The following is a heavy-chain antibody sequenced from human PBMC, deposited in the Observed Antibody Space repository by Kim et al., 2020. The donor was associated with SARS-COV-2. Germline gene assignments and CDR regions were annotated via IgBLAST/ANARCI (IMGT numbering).Heavy chain of an antibody. V-gene: IGHV4-59*08. CDR3: ARRAPGWFDP. J-gene: IGHJ5*02. CDR2: IYYSGST. Sequence: SETLSLTCTVSGGSISSYYWSWIRHPPWKGLEWIGYIYYSGSTNYNPSLKSRVTISLDTSKNQFSLKLSSVTAADTAVYYCARRAPGWFDPWGQGTLVTVSS. CDR1: GGSISSYY.